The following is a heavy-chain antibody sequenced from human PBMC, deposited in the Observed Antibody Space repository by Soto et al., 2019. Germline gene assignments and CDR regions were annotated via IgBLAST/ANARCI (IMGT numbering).Heavy chain of an antibody. J-gene: IGHJ5*02. V-gene: IGHV1-3*01. Sequence: QVQLVQSGAEVKKPGASVKVSCKASGCTFSSYALHWVRQAPGQRLEWMGCIYAANGNVKYSQKFQGRVTITRDTSASTAYMELSSLRSEDTAVYYCARAVAQFDPWGEGTLVTVSS. D-gene: IGHD6-19*01. CDR1: GCTFSSYA. CDR2: IYAANGNV. CDR3: ARAVAQFDP.